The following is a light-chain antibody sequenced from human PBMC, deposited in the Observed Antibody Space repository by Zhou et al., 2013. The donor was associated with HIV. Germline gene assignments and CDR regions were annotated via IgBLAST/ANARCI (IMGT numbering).Light chain of an antibody. J-gene: IGKJ4*01. Sequence: DVQMTQSPSTLSASIGDRVTITCRASQTINHWLAWYQHKPGKAPRLLIYEASTLQTGVPSRFSGSGSGTDFTLTISSLQPDDFATYYCQQYRTFGGGTKVEIK. V-gene: IGKV1-5*03. CDR3: QQYRT. CDR1: QTINHW. CDR2: EAS.